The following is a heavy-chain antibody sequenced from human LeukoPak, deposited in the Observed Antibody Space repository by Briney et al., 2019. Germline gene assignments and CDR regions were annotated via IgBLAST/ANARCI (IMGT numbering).Heavy chain of an antibody. CDR3: ARVRGSGICSGSSCAKDPGYYYYMDV. CDR1: GFTFSSYW. J-gene: IGHJ6*03. V-gene: IGHV3-7*03. Sequence: PGGSLRLSCAASGFTFSSYWMSWVRQAPGKGLEWVANIKQDGSEKYYVDSVKGRFTISRDNAKNSLYLQMNSLRAEDTAVYYCARVRGSGICSGSSCAKDPGYYYYMDVWGKGTTVTVSS. D-gene: IGHD2-2*01. CDR2: IKQDGSEK.